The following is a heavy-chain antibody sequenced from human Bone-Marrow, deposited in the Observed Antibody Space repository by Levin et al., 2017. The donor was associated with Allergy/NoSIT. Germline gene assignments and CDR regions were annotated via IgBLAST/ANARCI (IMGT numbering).Heavy chain of an antibody. Sequence: GGSLRLSCTASGFPFSSHPMSWVRQAPGKGLECVSTISGSGGGTYYADSVKGRFTISRDNSTNTLYLQLNSLRAEDTAVYYCAKGGILWAFDMWGQGTMVTVSS. CDR2: ISGSGGGT. J-gene: IGHJ3*02. CDR1: GFPFSSHP. V-gene: IGHV3-23*01. D-gene: IGHD1-14*01. CDR3: AKGGILWAFDM.